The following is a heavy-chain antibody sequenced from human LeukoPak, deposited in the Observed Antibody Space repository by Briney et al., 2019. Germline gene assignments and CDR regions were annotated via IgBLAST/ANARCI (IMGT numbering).Heavy chain of an antibody. D-gene: IGHD6-19*01. Sequence: GGSLRLSCAASGFTFSSYGMHWVRQAPGKGLEWVAFIRYDGSNKYYADSVKGRFTISRDNSKNTLYLQMNSLRAEDTAVYYCAKEKVKQWLAPFFDYWGQGTLVTVSS. CDR1: GFTFSSYG. V-gene: IGHV3-30*02. CDR3: AKEKVKQWLAPFFDY. CDR2: IRYDGSNK. J-gene: IGHJ4*02.